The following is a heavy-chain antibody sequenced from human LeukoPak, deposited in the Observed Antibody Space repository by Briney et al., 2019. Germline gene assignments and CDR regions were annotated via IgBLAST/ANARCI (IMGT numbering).Heavy chain of an antibody. CDR3: ARDFAVTTQKYYYYYGMDV. V-gene: IGHV1-18*04. Sequence: ASVTVSCKASGYTFTDYYIHWVRQVPGQGLEWMGWINSNNGNTNYEQKFQGRVTMTTDTSTSTAYMELRSLRSDDTAVYYCARDFAVTTQKYYYYYGMDVWGQGTTVTVSS. D-gene: IGHD4-11*01. CDR2: INSNNGNT. CDR1: GYTFTDYY. J-gene: IGHJ6*02.